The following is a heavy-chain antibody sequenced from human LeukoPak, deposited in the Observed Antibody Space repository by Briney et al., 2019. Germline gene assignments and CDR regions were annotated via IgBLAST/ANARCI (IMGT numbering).Heavy chain of an antibody. Sequence: PSETLSLTCTVSGSSISSGSYWGWVRQPPGKGLEWIGTIYHTGTTYYNPSLKSRLTISLDTSKNQFSLKLSSVTAADTAVYYCAKYYYDSRGYYSYYFDYWGQGSLVTVSS. D-gene: IGHD3-22*01. V-gene: IGHV4-38-2*02. CDR1: GSSISSGSY. CDR3: AKYYYDSRGYYSYYFDY. CDR2: IYHTGTT. J-gene: IGHJ4*02.